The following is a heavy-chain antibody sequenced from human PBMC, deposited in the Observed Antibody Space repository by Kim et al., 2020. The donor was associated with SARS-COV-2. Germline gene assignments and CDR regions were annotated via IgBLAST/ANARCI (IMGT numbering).Heavy chain of an antibody. CDR3: AGVGSGSYYGDYFDY. J-gene: IGHJ4*02. D-gene: IGHD3-10*01. V-gene: IGHV4-59*01. CDR2: LYYSGST. CDR1: GGSISSYY. Sequence: SETLSLTCTVSGGSISSYYWSWIRQPPGKGLELIGYLYYSGSTNYNPSLKSRVTISVDTSKNQFSLKLSAVTAADTAVYYCAGVGSGSYYGDYFDYWGQGTLVTVSS.